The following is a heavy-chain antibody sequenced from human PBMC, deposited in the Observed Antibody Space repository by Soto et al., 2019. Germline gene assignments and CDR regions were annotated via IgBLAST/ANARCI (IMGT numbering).Heavy chain of an antibody. V-gene: IGHV1-2*04. Sequence: GASVKVSCKASGYTFTGYYMHWVRQAPGQGPEWMGWINPKSGGTDSAQKFQGWVTMTRDTSISTAYMELSRLRSDDTAVYYCARSRGRYYDSSGLETYYYYYGMDVWGQGTTVTVSS. CDR1: GYTFTGYY. CDR3: ARSRGRYYDSSGLETYYYYYGMDV. CDR2: INPKSGGT. D-gene: IGHD3-22*01. J-gene: IGHJ6*02.